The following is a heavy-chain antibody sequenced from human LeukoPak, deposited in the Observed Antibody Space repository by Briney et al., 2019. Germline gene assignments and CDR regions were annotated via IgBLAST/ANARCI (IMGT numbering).Heavy chain of an antibody. D-gene: IGHD3-10*01. CDR3: ARVPPRGDFDY. J-gene: IGHJ4*02. CDR2: MNPNSGNT. V-gene: IGHV1-8*01. CDR1: GYTFTSYD. Sequence: ASVKVSCTASGYTFTSYDIDWVRQATGQGLEWMGWMNPNSGNTGYARKFQGRVTMTRNTSISTAYMELSSLRSEDTAVYYCARVPPRGDFDYWGQGTLVTVSS.